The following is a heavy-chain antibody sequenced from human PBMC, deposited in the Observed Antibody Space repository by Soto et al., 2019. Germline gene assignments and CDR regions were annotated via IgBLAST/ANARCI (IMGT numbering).Heavy chain of an antibody. D-gene: IGHD2-2*02. J-gene: IGHJ4*02. CDR3: ARGMAYCSSTSCYMY. CDR2: IYYSGST. V-gene: IGHV4-31*03. Sequence: SETLSLTCTVSGGSISSGGYYWSWIRQHPGKGLEWIGYIYYSGSTYYNPSLKSRVTISVDTSKNQFSLKLSSVTAADTAVYYCARGMAYCSSTSCYMYWGQGTLVTVYS. CDR1: GGSISSGGYY.